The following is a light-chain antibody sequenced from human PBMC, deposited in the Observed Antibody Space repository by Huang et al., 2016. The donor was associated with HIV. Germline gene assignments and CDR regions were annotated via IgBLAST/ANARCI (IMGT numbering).Light chain of an antibody. J-gene: IGKJ1*01. CDR2: GAS. CDR1: QSVAKH. V-gene: IGKV3-15*01. CDR3: HHYSNWPPTWT. Sequence: EIVMTQSPATLSVSPGERATLSCRASQSVAKHFAWYQQEPGQAPRLLIYGASTRATGIPARFSGSGSGTEFTLTISILQSEDFAVYYCHHYSNWPPTWTFGQGTKVEIK.